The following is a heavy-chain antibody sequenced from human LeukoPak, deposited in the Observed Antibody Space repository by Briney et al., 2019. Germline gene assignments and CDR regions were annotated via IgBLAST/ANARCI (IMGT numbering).Heavy chain of an antibody. J-gene: IGHJ4*02. V-gene: IGHV4-34*01. CDR2: INHSGST. Sequence: PSETLSLTCAVYGGSFSGYYWSWIRQPPGKGLEWIGEINHSGSTNYNPSLKSRVTISVDTSKNQFSLKLSSVTAADTAVYYCASGYRGSRIDYWGQGTLVTVSS. D-gene: IGHD5-12*01. CDR3: ASGYRGSRIDY. CDR1: GGSFSGYY.